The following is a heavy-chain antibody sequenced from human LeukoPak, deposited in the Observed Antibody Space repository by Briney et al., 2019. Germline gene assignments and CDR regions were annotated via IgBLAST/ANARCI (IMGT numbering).Heavy chain of an antibody. CDR1: GFTFSSYA. J-gene: IGHJ3*02. V-gene: IGHV3-23*01. Sequence: LSGGSLRLSCAASGFTFSSYAMSWVRQAPGKGLEWVSGISGSGGSTYYADSVKGRFTISRDNSKNTLYLQMNSLRAEDTAVYYCARGTGYSSSNAFDIWGQGTMVTVSS. D-gene: IGHD6-19*01. CDR3: ARGTGYSSSNAFDI. CDR2: ISGSGGST.